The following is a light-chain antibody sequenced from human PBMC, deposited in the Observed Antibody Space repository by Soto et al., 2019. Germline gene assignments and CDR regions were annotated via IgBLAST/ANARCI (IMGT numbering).Light chain of an antibody. Sequence: EFGLTQSPGTLSLSPGERATLSGRASQTVRNNYLAWYQQKPGQAPRLLIYDASSRATGIPDRFSGSGSGTDFTLTISRLEPEDFAVYYCQQYDSSPKTFGQGTKVDIK. CDR2: DAS. CDR1: QTVRNNY. V-gene: IGKV3-20*01. J-gene: IGKJ1*01. CDR3: QQYDSSPKT.